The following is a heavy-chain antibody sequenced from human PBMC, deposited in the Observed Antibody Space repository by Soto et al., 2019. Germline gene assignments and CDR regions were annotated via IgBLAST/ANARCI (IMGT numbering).Heavy chain of an antibody. Sequence: QVQLVQSGAEMKKPGASVKVSCKTSGYTFTNYGISWVRQAPGQGLEWMGWISAYNGDTNYAQKFQGRVTMTTDTSTTTGDREVRSLESDDTAVYYCARAHDTGDFDYWGQGTLVTVSS. V-gene: IGHV1-18*01. J-gene: IGHJ4*02. CDR2: ISAYNGDT. CDR1: GYTFTNYG. CDR3: ARAHDTGDFDY.